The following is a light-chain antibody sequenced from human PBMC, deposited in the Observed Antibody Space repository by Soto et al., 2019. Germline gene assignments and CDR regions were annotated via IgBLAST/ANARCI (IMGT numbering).Light chain of an antibody. CDR3: YSYTSSSTYV. CDR2: DVS. V-gene: IGLV2-14*01. J-gene: IGLJ1*01. CDR1: SSVVGAYNY. Sequence: QSALAQPASVSGSPGQSITISCTGTSSVVGAYNYVSWYQQHPAKVPKLMIYDVSNRPSGVSDRFSGSKSGNTASLTISGLQAEDEADYYCYSYTSSSTYVSGTGTKVTVL.